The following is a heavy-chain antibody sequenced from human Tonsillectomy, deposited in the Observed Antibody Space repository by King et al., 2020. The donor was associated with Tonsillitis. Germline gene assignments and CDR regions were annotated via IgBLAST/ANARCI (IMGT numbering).Heavy chain of an antibody. J-gene: IGHJ4*02. V-gene: IGHV3-33*08. D-gene: IGHD4-17*01. Sequence: VQLVESGGGVVQPGRSLRLSCAASGFTLTAYGIHWVRQAPGKGLEWVAVIWNDGSNKYNADSVKGRFTISRDNSKNTVYLQMKSLRAEDTAVYYCAGDRVYGAPFNYWGQGTLVTVSS. CDR1: GFTLTAYG. CDR3: AGDRVYGAPFNY. CDR2: IWNDGSNK.